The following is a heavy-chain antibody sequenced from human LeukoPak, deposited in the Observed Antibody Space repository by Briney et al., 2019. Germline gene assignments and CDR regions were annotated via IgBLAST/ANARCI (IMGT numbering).Heavy chain of an antibody. Sequence: GGSLRLSCAASGFTVSSDFMNWVRQAPGKGLEWVSLIYRDGSNYYADSVKGQFTISRDNSKNTLYLQMDRLRAEDTALYYCMTRGSWGQGTLVIVSS. CDR3: MTRGS. CDR1: GFTVSSDF. J-gene: IGHJ4*02. D-gene: IGHD3-10*01. CDR2: IYRDGSN. V-gene: IGHV3-53*01.